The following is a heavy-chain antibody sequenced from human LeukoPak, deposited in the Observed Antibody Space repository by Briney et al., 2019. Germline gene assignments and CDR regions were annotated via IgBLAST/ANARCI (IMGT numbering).Heavy chain of an antibody. Sequence: KRGESLKISCKGSGYSFTSYWIGWVRQMPGKGLEWMGIIYPGDSDTRYSPSFQGQVTISADKSIGTAYLQWSSLKASDTAMYYCARVTGSRDYYYGMDVWGQGTTVTVSS. V-gene: IGHV5-51*01. CDR3: ARVTGSRDYYYGMDV. J-gene: IGHJ6*02. CDR1: GYSFTSYW. CDR2: IYPGDSDT.